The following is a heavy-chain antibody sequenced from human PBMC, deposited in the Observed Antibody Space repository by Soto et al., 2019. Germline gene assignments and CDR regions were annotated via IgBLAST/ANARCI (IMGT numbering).Heavy chain of an antibody. J-gene: IGHJ4*02. CDR1: GFTFSSYS. CDR3: ARDGQSGYDFWSGYYQDIDY. V-gene: IGHV3-48*01. CDR2: ISSSSSTI. D-gene: IGHD3-3*01. Sequence: GGSLRLSCAASGFTFSSYSMNWVRQAPGKGLEWVSYISSSSSTIYYADSVKGRFTISRDNAKNSLYLQMNSLRAEDTAVYYCARDGQSGYDFWSGYYQDIDYWGQGTLVTVSS.